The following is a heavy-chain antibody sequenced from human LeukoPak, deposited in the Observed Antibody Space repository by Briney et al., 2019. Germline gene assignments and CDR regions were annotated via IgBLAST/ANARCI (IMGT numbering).Heavy chain of an antibody. D-gene: IGHD3-10*01. CDR3: ARDEYYFGSGSYFYFDY. Sequence: GASVKVSCKASGYTFTSYGISWVRQAPGQGLEWMGWISAHNGNTNYAQKLQGRVTMTTDTSTSTAYMELRSLRSDDTAVYYCARDEYYFGSGSYFYFDYWGQGTLVTVSS. V-gene: IGHV1-18*01. CDR2: ISAHNGNT. J-gene: IGHJ4*02. CDR1: GYTFTSYG.